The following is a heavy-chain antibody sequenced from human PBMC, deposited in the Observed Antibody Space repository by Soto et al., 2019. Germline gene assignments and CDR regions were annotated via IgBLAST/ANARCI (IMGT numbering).Heavy chain of an antibody. CDR1: GFTFDDYA. J-gene: IGHJ3*02. V-gene: IGHV3-9*01. CDR3: AKDLYDYIWGSYRPGDASDI. Sequence: EVQLVESGGGLVQPGRSLRLSCAASGFTFDDYAMHWVRQAPGKGLEWVSGISWNSGSIGYADSVKGRFTISRDNAKNSLYLQMNSLRAEDTALYYCAKDLYDYIWGSYRPGDASDIWGQGTMVTVSS. CDR2: ISWNSGSI. D-gene: IGHD3-16*02.